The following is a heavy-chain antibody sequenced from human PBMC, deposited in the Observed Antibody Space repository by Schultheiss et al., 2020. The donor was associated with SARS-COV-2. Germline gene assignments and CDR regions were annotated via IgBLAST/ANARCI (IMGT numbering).Heavy chain of an antibody. CDR1: GFTFSSYE. Sequence: GSLRLSCAASGFTFSSYEMNWVRQAPGKGLEWIGSIYYSGSTYYNPSLKSRVTISVDTSKNQFSLKLSSVTAADTAVYYCARQRGGIAVAGNWFDPWGQGTLVTVSS. J-gene: IGHJ5*02. D-gene: IGHD6-19*01. CDR3: ARQRGGIAVAGNWFDP. CDR2: IYYSGST. V-gene: IGHV4-39*01.